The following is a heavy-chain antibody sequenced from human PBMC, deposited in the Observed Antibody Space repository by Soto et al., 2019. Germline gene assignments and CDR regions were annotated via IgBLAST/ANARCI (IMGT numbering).Heavy chain of an antibody. V-gene: IGHV3-43*01. CDR1: GFTFEYYT. D-gene: IGHD3-3*01. CDR3: AKDSSPHRVPYYAFWSGFDY. J-gene: IGHJ4*02. CDR2: ISWDGGST. Sequence: GWSLRLSCSASGFTFEYYTMHWVRQAPGKGLEWVSLISWDGGSTYYADSVKGRFTISRDNSKNSLYLQMNSLRTEDTALYYCAKDSSPHRVPYYAFWSGFDYWGQGNLVTVSS.